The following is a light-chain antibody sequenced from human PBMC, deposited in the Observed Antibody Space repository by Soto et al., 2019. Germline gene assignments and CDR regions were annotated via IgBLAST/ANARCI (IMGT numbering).Light chain of an antibody. Sequence: IVLTQAPVTLSLSPGERATLSGIASHSGSSSYLAQYQPNRGPAPRLLGYGASSRATGITDRFSGSGSGTDFTLTIIRLEPADSAVYYCQQYGSSPTFGGGTKVDIK. CDR2: GAS. CDR1: HSGSSSY. CDR3: QQYGSSPT. V-gene: IGKV3-20*01. J-gene: IGKJ4*01.